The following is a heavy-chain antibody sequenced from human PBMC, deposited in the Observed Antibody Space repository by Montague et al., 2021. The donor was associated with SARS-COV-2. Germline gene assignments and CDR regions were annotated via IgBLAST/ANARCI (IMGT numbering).Heavy chain of an antibody. Sequence: QSGAEVKKPGESLRISCKGSGYSFTSYWISWVRQMPGKGLEWMGRIDPSDSYTNYRPSFQGHVTISADKSISTAYLQWSSLKASDTAMYYCVRHGGDILTGYYKFWWFDPWGQGTLVTVSS. CDR2: IDPSDSYT. CDR1: GYSFTSYW. V-gene: IGHV5-10-1*01. D-gene: IGHD3-9*01. CDR3: VRHGGDILTGYYKFWWFDP. J-gene: IGHJ5*02.